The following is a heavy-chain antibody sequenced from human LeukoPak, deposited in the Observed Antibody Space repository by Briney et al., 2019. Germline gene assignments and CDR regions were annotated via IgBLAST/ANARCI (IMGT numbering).Heavy chain of an antibody. D-gene: IGHD4-17*01. V-gene: IGHV1-2*02. CDR2: INPNSGGT. CDR3: ARSAYGLYYYGMDV. J-gene: IGHJ6*02. CDR1: GYTFTGYY. Sequence: ASVKVSCKASGYTFTGYYMHWVRQAPGQGLEWMGWINPNSGGTNYAQKFQGRVTMTRDTSISTAYMELSRLRSDDTAVYYCARSAYGLYYYGMDVWGQGTTVTVSS.